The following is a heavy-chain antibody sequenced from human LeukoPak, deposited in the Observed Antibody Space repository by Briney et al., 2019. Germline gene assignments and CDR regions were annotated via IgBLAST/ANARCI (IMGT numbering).Heavy chain of an antibody. CDR3: AREAAGIDY. V-gene: IGHV4-34*01. Sequence: TSETLSLTCAVYGGSFSGYYWSWIRQPPGKGLEWIGEINHSGSTNYNPSLKSRVTISVDTSKNQFSLKLRSVTAADTAVYYCAREAAGIDYWGQGTLVTVSS. D-gene: IGHD6-13*01. CDR2: INHSGST. J-gene: IGHJ4*02. CDR1: GGSFSGYY.